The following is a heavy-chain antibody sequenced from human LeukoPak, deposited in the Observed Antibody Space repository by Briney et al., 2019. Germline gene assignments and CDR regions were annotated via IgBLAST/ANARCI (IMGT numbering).Heavy chain of an antibody. D-gene: IGHD2-15*01. CDR1: GFTFDDYA. CDR2: ISWNSGSI. V-gene: IGHV3-9*01. Sequence: GRSLRLSCAASGFTFDDYAMHWVRQAPGKGLEWVSGISWNSGSIGYADSVKGRFTISRDNAKNSLYLQMNSLRAEDTALYYCAKALKAGSYYYYMDVWGKGTTVTVSS. J-gene: IGHJ6*03. CDR3: AKALKAGSYYYYMDV.